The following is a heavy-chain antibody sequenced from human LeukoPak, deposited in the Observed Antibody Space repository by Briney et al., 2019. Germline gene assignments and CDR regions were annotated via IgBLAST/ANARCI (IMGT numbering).Heavy chain of an antibody. CDR3: TRLESCGGRCDSDYYYFMDV. CDR1: GFTFSGSA. V-gene: IGHV3-73*01. D-gene: IGHD2-15*01. Sequence: GGSLRLSCAAPGFTFSGSAIYWVRQASGKGLEWVGRIRSKANNYATTFAESVKGRFTISRDDSKNTAYLQMNSLKTEDTAIYYCTRLESCGGRCDSDYYYFMDVWGKGTTVTVSS. J-gene: IGHJ6*03. CDR2: IRSKANNYAT.